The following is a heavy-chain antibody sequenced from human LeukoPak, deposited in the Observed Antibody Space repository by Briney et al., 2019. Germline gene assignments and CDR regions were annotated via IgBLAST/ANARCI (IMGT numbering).Heavy chain of an antibody. CDR2: IYPGDSDT. D-gene: IGHD2-2*01. CDR1: GYSFTSYW. J-gene: IGHJ4*02. V-gene: IGHV5-51*01. Sequence: GGSLKISCKGSGYSFTSYWIGWVRQMPGKGLEWMGIIYPGDSDTRYSPSFQGQVTISADKSISTAYLQWSSLKASDTAMYYCARGAYCSSTSCYYVYWGQGTLVTVSS. CDR3: ARGAYCSSTSCYYVY.